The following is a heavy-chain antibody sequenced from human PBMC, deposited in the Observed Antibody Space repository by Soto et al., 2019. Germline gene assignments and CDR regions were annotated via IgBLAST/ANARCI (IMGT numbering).Heavy chain of an antibody. CDR2: IYYSGST. CDR3: ARAVDLITMRFFDY. CDR1: GGSISSGDYY. V-gene: IGHV4-30-4*01. Sequence: PSETLSLTCTVSGGSISSGDYYWSWIRQPPGKGLGWIGYIYYSGSTYYNPSLKSRVTISVDTSKNQFSLKLSSVTAADTAVYYCARAVDLITMRFFDYWGQGNLVTVSS. D-gene: IGHD3-10*01. J-gene: IGHJ4*02.